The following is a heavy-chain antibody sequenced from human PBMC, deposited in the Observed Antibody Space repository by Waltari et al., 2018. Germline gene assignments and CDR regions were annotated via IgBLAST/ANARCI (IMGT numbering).Heavy chain of an antibody. Sequence: QVQLVESGGGVVQPGGSLRLSCAASGFTFSSYGMHWVRQAPGKGLEWVAFIRYDGSNKDYADSVKGRFTISRDNSKNTLYLQRNSLRAEDTAVYYCAKGGSSSWPPSDYWGQGTLVTVSS. CDR1: GFTFSSYG. J-gene: IGHJ4*02. CDR3: AKGGSSSWPPSDY. D-gene: IGHD6-13*01. CDR2: IRYDGSNK. V-gene: IGHV3-30*02.